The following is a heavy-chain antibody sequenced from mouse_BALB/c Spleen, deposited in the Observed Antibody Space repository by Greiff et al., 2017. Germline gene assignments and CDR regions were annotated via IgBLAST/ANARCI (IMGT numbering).Heavy chain of an antibody. D-gene: IGHD2-14*01. CDR1: GYSITSDYA. CDR3: AREGGVRRGYAMDY. V-gene: IGHV3-2*02. CDR2: ISYSGST. J-gene: IGHJ4*01. Sequence: EVKLQESGPGLVKPSQSLSLTCTVTGYSITSDYAWNWIRQFPGNKLEWMGYISYSGSTSYNPSLKSRISITRDTSKNQFFLQLNSVTTEDTATYYCAREGGVRRGYAMDYWGQGTSVTVSS.